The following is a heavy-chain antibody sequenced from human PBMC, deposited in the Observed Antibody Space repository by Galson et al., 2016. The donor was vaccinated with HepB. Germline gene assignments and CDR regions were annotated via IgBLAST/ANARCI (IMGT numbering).Heavy chain of an antibody. D-gene: IGHD4-11*01. V-gene: IGHV3-74*01. CDR1: GFTFRSYW. J-gene: IGHJ3*02. Sequence: SLRLSCAASGFTFRSYWMHWVRQGPGKGLVWVSRINSDGSSTRYADSVKGRFTISRDTAKNTLYLQMNILSAGDTAVYYCARDRDYTNAFDIWGQGTMVTVSS. CDR2: INSDGSST. CDR3: ARDRDYTNAFDI.